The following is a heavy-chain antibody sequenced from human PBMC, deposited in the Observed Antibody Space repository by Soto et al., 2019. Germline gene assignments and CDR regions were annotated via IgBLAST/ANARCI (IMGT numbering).Heavy chain of an antibody. CDR2: ISYDGSNK. CDR3: ARESLAHCSGGSCYHHALYYYGMDV. V-gene: IGHV3-30-3*01. Sequence: QVQLVESGGGVVQPGRSLRLSCAASGFTFSSYAMHWVRQAPGKGLEWVAVISYDGSNKYYADSVKGRFTISRDNSKNTLYLQMNSLRAEDTAVYYCARESLAHCSGGSCYHHALYYYGMDVWGQGTTVTVSS. CDR1: GFTFSSYA. D-gene: IGHD2-15*01. J-gene: IGHJ6*02.